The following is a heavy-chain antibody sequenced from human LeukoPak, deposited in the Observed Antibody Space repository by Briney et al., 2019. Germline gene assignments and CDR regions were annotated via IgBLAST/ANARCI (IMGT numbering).Heavy chain of an antibody. CDR1: GGSISSYY. D-gene: IGHD5-12*01. V-gene: IGHV4-59*01. Sequence: PSETLSLTCTVSGGSISSYYWSWIRQPPGKGLEWSGYIYYSGSTKYNPSLKSRVTMSLDTSKKQFSLRLTSVTAADTAVYYCARGFDSKSTYFDYWGLGTLVTVSS. CDR3: ARGFDSKSTYFDY. J-gene: IGHJ4*02. CDR2: IYYSGST.